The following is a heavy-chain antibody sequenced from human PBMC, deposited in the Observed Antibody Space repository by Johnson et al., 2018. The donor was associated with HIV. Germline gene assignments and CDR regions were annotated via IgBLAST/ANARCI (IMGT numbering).Heavy chain of an antibody. D-gene: IGHD3-22*01. J-gene: IGHJ3*02. Sequence: QVYLVESGGGVVQPGRSLRLSCAASGFTFSSYGMHWVRQAPGKGLEWVAVISYDGRNKHYAGSVKGRFTISRDNSKNTLYLQMNSLRAEDTALYYCSRENYYDILNDAFDIWGQGTMVTVSS. V-gene: IGHV3-30*03. CDR3: SRENYYDILNDAFDI. CDR2: ISYDGRNK. CDR1: GFTFSSYG.